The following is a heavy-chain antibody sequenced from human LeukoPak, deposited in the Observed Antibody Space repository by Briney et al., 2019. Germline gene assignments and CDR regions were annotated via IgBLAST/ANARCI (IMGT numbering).Heavy chain of an antibody. D-gene: IGHD3-3*01. CDR3: AKDRGAIFADY. CDR1: GFTVSSNY. J-gene: IGHJ4*02. V-gene: IGHV3-23*01. Sequence: GGSLRLSCAASGFTVSSNYMSWVRQAPGKGLEWVSGISGSAGSTHYADSVKGRFTISRDNSKNTLYLQMNSLRAEDTAVYYCAKDRGAIFADYWGQGTLVTVSS. CDR2: ISGSAGST.